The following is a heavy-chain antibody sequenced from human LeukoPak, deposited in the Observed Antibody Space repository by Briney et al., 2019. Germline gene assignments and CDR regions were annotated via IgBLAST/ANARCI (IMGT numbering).Heavy chain of an antibody. J-gene: IGHJ4*02. CDR1: GFAFSSYA. CDR3: AKDTGCSSTSCYNWVY. Sequence: PGGSLRLSCAASGFAFSSYAMSWVRQAPGKGLEWVSAISGSGGSTYYADSVKGRFTISRDNSKNTLYLQMDSLRAEDTAVYYCAKDTGCSSTSCYNWVYWGQGTLVTVSS. V-gene: IGHV3-23*01. D-gene: IGHD2-2*02. CDR2: ISGSGGST.